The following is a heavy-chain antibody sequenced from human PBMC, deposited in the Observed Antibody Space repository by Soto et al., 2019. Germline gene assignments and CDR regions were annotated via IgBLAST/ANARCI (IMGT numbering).Heavy chain of an antibody. CDR2: INPDGRTI. CDR3: AREGDTNYTDYYFDL. Sequence: GGSLRLSCAASAFSFSTSWMHWVRQAPGEGLVWVSRINPDGRTINYADSVKGRFTISRDNAKTSLYLQMDSLRPEDTAIYYCAREGDTNYTDYYFDLWGHGALVTVS. CDR1: AFSFSTSW. D-gene: IGHD4-4*01. V-gene: IGHV3-74*01. J-gene: IGHJ4*01.